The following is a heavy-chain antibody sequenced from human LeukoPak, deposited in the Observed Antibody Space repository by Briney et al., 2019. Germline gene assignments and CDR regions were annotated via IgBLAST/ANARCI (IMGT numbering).Heavy chain of an antibody. CDR3: ARSYYGSGRPQTMDV. J-gene: IGHJ6*02. Sequence: SVKVSCKASGGTFSSYAISWVRQAPGQGLEWMGGIIPILGIANYAQKFQGRVTITADKSTSTAYMELSSLRSEDTAVYYCARSYYGSGRPQTMDVWGQGTTVTISS. D-gene: IGHD3-10*01. CDR2: IIPILGIA. V-gene: IGHV1-69*04. CDR1: GGTFSSYA.